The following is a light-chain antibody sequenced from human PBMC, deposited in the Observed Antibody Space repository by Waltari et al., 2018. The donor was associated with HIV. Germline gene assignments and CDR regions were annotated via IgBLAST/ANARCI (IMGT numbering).Light chain of an antibody. J-gene: IGLJ2*01. CDR3: CPFAGVGTSVR. Sequence: QSALTQPASVSGSPGQSIPIPCTASSSHLWSYTLVSYYHPHPVQPPNLIIYEVKKRPSGVSDRFSGSKSGDTASMTISGLQAEDEDHYYCCPFAGVGTSVRFGGGTRLAVL. V-gene: IGLV2-23*02. CDR2: EVK. CDR1: SSHLWSYTL.